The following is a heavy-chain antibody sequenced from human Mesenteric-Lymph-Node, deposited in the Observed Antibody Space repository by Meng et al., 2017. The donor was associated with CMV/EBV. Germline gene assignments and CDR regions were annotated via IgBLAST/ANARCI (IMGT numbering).Heavy chain of an antibody. Sequence: SETLSLTCTVSGGSVSSGSYYWSWIRQPPGKGLEWIGYIYYSGSTNYNPSLKSRVTISVDTSKNQFSLELSSVTAADTAVYYCAREGRCSSTSCYIDYWGQGTLVTVSS. D-gene: IGHD2-2*02. CDR3: AREGRCSSTSCYIDY. CDR1: GGSVSSGSYY. J-gene: IGHJ4*02. CDR2: IYYSGST. V-gene: IGHV4-61*01.